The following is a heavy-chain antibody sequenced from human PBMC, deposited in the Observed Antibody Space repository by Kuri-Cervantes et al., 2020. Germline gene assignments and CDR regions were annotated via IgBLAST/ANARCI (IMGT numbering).Heavy chain of an antibody. CDR3: ASLTNYGGYNYFDY. Sequence: GGSLRLSCKGSGYNFTSYWIGWVRQMPGKGLEWMGIIYPGDSDTRYSPSFQGQVTISADKSISTAYLQWSSLKASDTAMYYCASLTNYGGYNYFDYWGQGTLVTVSS. D-gene: IGHD4-23*01. V-gene: IGHV5-51*01. J-gene: IGHJ4*02. CDR1: GYNFTSYW. CDR2: IYPGDSDT.